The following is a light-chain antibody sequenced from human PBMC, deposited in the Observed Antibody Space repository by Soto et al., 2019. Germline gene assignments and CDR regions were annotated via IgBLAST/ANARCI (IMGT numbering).Light chain of an antibody. CDR3: QHRSIWPVT. J-gene: IGKJ4*01. Sequence: EIVLTQAPATLSLSPGERATLSCRASQSVNIYLAWYQQKPGQAPRLLIYDVSNRATGIPARFSGSGSGTVFTLTISSLEPEDFAVYYCQHRSIWPVTFGGGTKVEIK. CDR1: QSVNIY. V-gene: IGKV3-11*01. CDR2: DVS.